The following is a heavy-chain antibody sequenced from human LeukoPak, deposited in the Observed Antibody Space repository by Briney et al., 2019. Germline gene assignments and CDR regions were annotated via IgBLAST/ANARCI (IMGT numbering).Heavy chain of an antibody. J-gene: IGHJ4*02. Sequence: ASVKVSCKVSGYILTDLSMNWVRQAPGKGLEWMGGFDPEDGETIYAQKFQGRVTMTEDTSIDTAYMELSSLRSEDTAVYYCATDARCSGGSCYSFDYWGQGTLVTVSS. D-gene: IGHD2-15*01. CDR2: FDPEDGET. V-gene: IGHV1-24*01. CDR3: ATDARCSGGSCYSFDY. CDR1: GYILTDLS.